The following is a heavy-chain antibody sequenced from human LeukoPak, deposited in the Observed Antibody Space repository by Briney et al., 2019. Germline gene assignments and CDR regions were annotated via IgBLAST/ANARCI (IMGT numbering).Heavy chain of an antibody. Sequence: GGSLRLSCAASGFTFSSYEMNWVRQAPAKGLEWVSYISSSGSTIYDADSVKGRFPISRDNSKNSLYLQMNSLRVEDRAVYYCARRYCSSASCTYDYWGQGTLVTVSS. CDR1: GFTFSSYE. V-gene: IGHV3-48*03. CDR3: ARRYCSSASCTYDY. D-gene: IGHD2-2*01. J-gene: IGHJ4*02. CDR2: ISSSGSTI.